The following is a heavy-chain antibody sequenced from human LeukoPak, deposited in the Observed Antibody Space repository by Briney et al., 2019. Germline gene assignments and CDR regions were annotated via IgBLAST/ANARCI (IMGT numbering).Heavy chain of an antibody. D-gene: IGHD4-17*01. CDR1: GGSFSGYY. CDR2: INHSGST. CDR3: AKGCTVTTFCWFDP. J-gene: IGHJ5*02. Sequence: SETLSLTCAVYGGSFSGYYWSWIRQPPGKGLEWIGEINHSGSTNYSPSFKSRVIISVDTSKNQLSLRLSSVTAADTAVYYCAKGCTVTTFCWFDPWGQGTLVTVSS. V-gene: IGHV4-34*01.